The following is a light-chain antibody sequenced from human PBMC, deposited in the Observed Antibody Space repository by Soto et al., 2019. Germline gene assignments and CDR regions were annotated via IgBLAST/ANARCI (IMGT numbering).Light chain of an antibody. Sequence: EIVLTQSPGTLSLSPGERATLPCRASQTVTRSYLAWYQQKPGQAPRLLIYGASTRATGIPARFSGSGSGTDFTLTISRLEPEDFAVYYCQQYGSSPPVTFGQGTKVDIK. CDR3: QQYGSSPPVT. J-gene: IGKJ1*01. CDR1: QTVTRSY. V-gene: IGKV3-20*01. CDR2: GAS.